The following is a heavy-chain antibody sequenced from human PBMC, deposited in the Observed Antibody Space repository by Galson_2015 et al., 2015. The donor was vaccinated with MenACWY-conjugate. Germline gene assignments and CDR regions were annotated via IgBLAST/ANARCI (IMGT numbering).Heavy chain of an antibody. Sequence: SLRLSCAASGFTFSDHYMDWVRQAPGKGLEWVGRIRNKANSYTTKYSASVKGRFTISRDDSENSLYLQMNSLKTEDTAVYYCARDLIGAPDAFDSRGQGTRGTVSS. D-gene: IGHD3-10*01. CDR3: ARDLIGAPDAFDS. CDR2: IRNKANSYTT. CDR1: GFTFSDHY. V-gene: IGHV3-72*01. J-gene: IGHJ3*02.